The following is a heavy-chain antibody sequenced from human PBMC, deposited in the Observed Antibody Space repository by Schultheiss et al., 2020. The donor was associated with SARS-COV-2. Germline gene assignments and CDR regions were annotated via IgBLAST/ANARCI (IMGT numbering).Heavy chain of an antibody. CDR2: MNHSGST. CDR1: GGSISSSSYY. Sequence: SETLSLTCTVSGGSISSSSYYWGWIRQPPGKGLEWIGEMNHSGSTNYNPSLKSRVTISVDTSKNQFSLKLSSVTAADTAVYYCARSVRYNWNHLLFDYWGQGTLVTVSS. V-gene: IGHV4-39*07. CDR3: ARSVRYNWNHLLFDY. J-gene: IGHJ4*02. D-gene: IGHD1-1*01.